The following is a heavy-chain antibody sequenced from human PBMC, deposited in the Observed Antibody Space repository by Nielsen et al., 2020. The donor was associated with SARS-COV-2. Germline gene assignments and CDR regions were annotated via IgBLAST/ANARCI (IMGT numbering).Heavy chain of an antibody. CDR1: GGSISSSSYY. CDR3: ARNLAARYYYYYMDV. J-gene: IGHJ6*03. D-gene: IGHD6-6*01. CDR2: IYYSGST. Sequence: SETLSLTCTVSGGSISSSSYYWGWIRQPPGKGLEWIGSIYYSGSTYYNPSLKSRVTISVDTSKNQFSLKLSSVTAADTAVYYCARNLAARYYYYYMDVWGKGTTVAVSS. V-gene: IGHV4-39*01.